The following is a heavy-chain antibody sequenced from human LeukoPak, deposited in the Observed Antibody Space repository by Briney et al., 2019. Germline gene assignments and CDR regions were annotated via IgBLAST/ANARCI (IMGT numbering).Heavy chain of an antibody. J-gene: IGHJ3*02. CDR1: GGSISSSSYY. CDR2: IYYSGST. V-gene: IGHV4-39*01. CDR3: ARLFSYSSGWLGAFDI. Sequence: PSQTLSLTCTVSGGSISSSSYYWGWIRQPPGKGLEWIGSIYYSGSTYYNPSLKSRFTISVDTSKNPFSLKLSSVTAADTAVYYCARLFSYSSGWLGAFDIWGQGTMVTVSS. D-gene: IGHD6-19*01.